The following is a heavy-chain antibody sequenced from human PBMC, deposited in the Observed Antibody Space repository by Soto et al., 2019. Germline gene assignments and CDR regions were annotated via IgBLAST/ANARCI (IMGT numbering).Heavy chain of an antibody. J-gene: IGHJ3*02. CDR1: GGTFNSYA. D-gene: IGHD1-1*01. V-gene: IGHV1-69*01. CDR3: ARVGEPSGAFEI. CDR2: IIPIFGTA. Sequence: QVQLVQSGAEVKKPGSSVKVSCKASGGTFNSYAISWVRQAPGQGLEWMGGIIPIFGTANYAQKFQGRVTITADESTNTAYMELSSLRFEDTTVYYCARVGEPSGAFEIWGQGTIVTVSS.